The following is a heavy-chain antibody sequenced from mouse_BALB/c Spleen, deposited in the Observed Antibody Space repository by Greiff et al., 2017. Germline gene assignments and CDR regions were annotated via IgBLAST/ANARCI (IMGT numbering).Heavy chain of an antibody. CDR1: GFTFSNYW. CDR2: IRLKSNNYAT. J-gene: IGHJ3*01. CDR3: TRRDGYSAWFAY. V-gene: IGHV6-6*02. D-gene: IGHD2-3*01. Sequence: EVKLVESGGGLVQPGGSMKLSCVASGFTFSNYWMNWVRQSPEKGLEWVAEIRLKSNNYATHYAESVKGRFTISRDDSKSSVYLQMNNLRAEDTGIYYCTRRDGYSAWFAYWGQGTLVTVSA.